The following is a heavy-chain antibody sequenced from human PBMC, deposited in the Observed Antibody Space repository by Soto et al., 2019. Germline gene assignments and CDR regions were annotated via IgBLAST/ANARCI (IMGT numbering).Heavy chain of an antibody. CDR2: ISRSSTGI. J-gene: IGHJ6*01. D-gene: IGHD3-10*01. V-gene: IGHV3-48*02. CDR3: ARAVTWGLDV. CDR1: GFTFSLYS. Sequence: EVQLVESGGGLVQPGGSLRLSCAASGFTFSLYSMSWVRQAPGKGLEWVSYISRSSTGIHYADSVKGRFTISRDDVTNSMHLQMTSLRDGDTGVYYCARAVTWGLDVWGQGTTVSISS.